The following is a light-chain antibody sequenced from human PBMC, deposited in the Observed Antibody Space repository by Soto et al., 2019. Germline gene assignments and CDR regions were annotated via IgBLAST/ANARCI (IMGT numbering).Light chain of an antibody. CDR3: QQYGSSPVE. Sequence: IMLTQSPGTLSLSPGERATLSCRASQSVSSSFLAWYQQKPGQAPRLLIYGASSRATGIPDRFSGSGSGTDFTLTISRLEPEDFAVYYCQQYGSSPVEFGQGTKVDVK. V-gene: IGKV3-20*01. CDR1: QSVSSSF. CDR2: GAS. J-gene: IGKJ1*01.